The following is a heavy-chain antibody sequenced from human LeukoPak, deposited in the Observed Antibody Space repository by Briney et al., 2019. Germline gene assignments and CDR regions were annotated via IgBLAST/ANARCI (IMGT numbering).Heavy chain of an antibody. V-gene: IGHV1-46*01. D-gene: IGHD3-10*01. CDR2: INPSGGST. Sequence: ASVKVSCKASGYTFTSYYMHWVRQAPGQGLEWMGIINPSGGSTSYAQKFQGRVTMTRDTSTSTVYMELSSLRSEDTAVYYCARGPAVLLWFGELLLRYWGQGTLVTVSS. CDR3: ARGPAVLLWFGELLLRY. CDR1: GYTFTSYY. J-gene: IGHJ4*02.